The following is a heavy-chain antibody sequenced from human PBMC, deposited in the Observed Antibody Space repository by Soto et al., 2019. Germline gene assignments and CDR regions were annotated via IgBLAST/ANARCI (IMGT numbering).Heavy chain of an antibody. D-gene: IGHD3-3*01. CDR2: ISGSGGST. Sequence: EVQLLESGGGLVQPGGSLRLSCAASGFTFSSYAMSWVRQAPGKGLEWVSAISGSGGSTYYVDSVKGRFTISRDNSKNTLYLQMNSLRAEDTAVYYCAKDLGGFLEWLYYFDYWGQGTLVTVSS. CDR1: GFTFSSYA. CDR3: AKDLGGFLEWLYYFDY. J-gene: IGHJ4*02. V-gene: IGHV3-23*01.